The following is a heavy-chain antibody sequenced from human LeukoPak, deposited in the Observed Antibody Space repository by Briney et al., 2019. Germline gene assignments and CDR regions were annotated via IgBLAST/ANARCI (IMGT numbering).Heavy chain of an antibody. J-gene: IGHJ4*02. D-gene: IGHD1-26*01. Sequence: GGSLRLSCAASGFTFSNAWMSWVRQAPGKGLEWAGRIKSKTDGGTTDYAAPVKGRFTISRDDSKNTLYLQMNSLKTEDTAVYYCTTAVGATTYWGQGTLVTVSP. V-gene: IGHV3-15*01. CDR2: IKSKTDGGTT. CDR1: GFTFSNAW. CDR3: TTAVGATTY.